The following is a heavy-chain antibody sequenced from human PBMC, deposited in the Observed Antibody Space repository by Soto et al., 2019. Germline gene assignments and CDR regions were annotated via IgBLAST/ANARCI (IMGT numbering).Heavy chain of an antibody. CDR2: ISSSSSYI. V-gene: IGHV3-21*01. CDR1: GFTFSSYS. CDR3: ARLTSYDSSGYYCS. D-gene: IGHD3-22*01. J-gene: IGHJ5*02. Sequence: EVQLVESGGGLVKPGGSLRLSCAASGFTFSSYSMNWVRQAPGKGLEWVSSISSSSSYIYYADSVKGRCTISRDNAKNSLYLQMNRLRAEATAVYYCARLTSYDSSGYYCSWGQGTLGTVSS.